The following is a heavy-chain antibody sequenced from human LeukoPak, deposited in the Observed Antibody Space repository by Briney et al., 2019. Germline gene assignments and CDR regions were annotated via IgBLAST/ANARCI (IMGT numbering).Heavy chain of an antibody. CDR3: ARVPDFWSGYFDY. CDR2: IIPIFGTA. D-gene: IGHD3-3*01. V-gene: IGHV1-69*13. CDR1: GGTFSSYA. J-gene: IGHJ4*02. Sequence: ASVKVSCKASGGTFSSYAISWVRQAPGQGLEWMGGIIPIFGTANYAQKFQGRVTITADESTSTAYMELSSLRSEDTAVYYCARVPDFWSGYFDYWGQGTLVTVSS.